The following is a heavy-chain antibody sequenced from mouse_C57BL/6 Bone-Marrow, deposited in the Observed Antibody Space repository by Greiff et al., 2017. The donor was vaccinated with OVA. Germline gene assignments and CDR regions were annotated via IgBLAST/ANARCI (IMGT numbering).Heavy chain of an antibody. Sequence: VQLQQSGAELVRPGASVKLSCTASGFNIKDDYMHWVKQRPDQGLEWIGWIDPENGDTEYASKFQGKATITADTSSNTAYLQLSSLTSEDTAVYYCTTGPNWGFAYWGQGTLVTVSA. V-gene: IGHV14-4*01. J-gene: IGHJ3*01. CDR2: IDPENGDT. D-gene: IGHD4-1*01. CDR1: GFNIKDDY. CDR3: TTGPNWGFAY.